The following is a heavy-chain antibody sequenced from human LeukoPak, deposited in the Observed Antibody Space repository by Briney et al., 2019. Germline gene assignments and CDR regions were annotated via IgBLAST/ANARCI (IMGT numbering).Heavy chain of an antibody. CDR3: ARGKLGDNFDY. CDR1: GFIFSIYE. J-gene: IGHJ4*02. V-gene: IGHV3-48*03. D-gene: IGHD1-26*01. CDR2: ISSSGNII. Sequence: GGSLRLSCAASGFIFSIYEMNWVRQAPGKGLEWVSYISSSGNIINYADSVKGRFTISRDNAKNSLYLQMNSLRAEDTAVYYCARGKLGDNFDYWGQGTLVTVSS.